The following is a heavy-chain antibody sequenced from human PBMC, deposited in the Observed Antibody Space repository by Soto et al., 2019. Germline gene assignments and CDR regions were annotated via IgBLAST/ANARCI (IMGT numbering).Heavy chain of an antibody. D-gene: IGHD3-9*01. CDR3: ARGSRGRNRSFDWLNWFDP. CDR1: GGPCSGHY. CDR2: INHSGST. Sequence: SQRRPLTGSVYGGPCSGHYWSWIRQPRGTGLHWIGEINHSGSTNSNPSLKSRVTISVATSKNQFSLKLSSVTAADTAVYYCARGSRGRNRSFDWLNWFDPWGQGTLVTFSS. V-gene: IGHV4-34*01. J-gene: IGHJ5*02.